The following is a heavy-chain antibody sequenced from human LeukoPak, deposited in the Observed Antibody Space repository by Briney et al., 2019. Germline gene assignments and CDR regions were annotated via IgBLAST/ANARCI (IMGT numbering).Heavy chain of an antibody. J-gene: IGHJ4*02. V-gene: IGHV3-21*01. Sequence: GGSLRLSCAASGFTFSSYSTNWVRQAPGKGLEWVSSISSSSSYIYYADSVKGRFTISRDNAKNSLYLQMNSLRAEDTAVYYCARRDGRRWDFDYWGQGTLVTVSS. CDR2: ISSSSSYI. CDR1: GFTFSSYS. CDR3: ARRDGRRWDFDY. D-gene: IGHD5-24*01.